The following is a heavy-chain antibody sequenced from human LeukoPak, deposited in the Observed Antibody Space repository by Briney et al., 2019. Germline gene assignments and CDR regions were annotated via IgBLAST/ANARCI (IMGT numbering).Heavy chain of an antibody. Sequence: GRSLRLSCAASGFTFDDYAMHWVWQAPGKGLEWVSGISWNSGSIGYADSVKGRFTISRDNAKNSLYLQMNSLRAEDTALYYCAKDADSSGYGWSDPWGQGTLVTVSS. D-gene: IGHD3-22*01. CDR1: GFTFDDYA. V-gene: IGHV3-9*01. CDR2: ISWNSGSI. CDR3: AKDADSSGYGWSDP. J-gene: IGHJ5*02.